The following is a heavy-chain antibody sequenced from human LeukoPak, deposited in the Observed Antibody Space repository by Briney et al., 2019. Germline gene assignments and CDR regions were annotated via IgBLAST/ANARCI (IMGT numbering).Heavy chain of an antibody. V-gene: IGHV4-4*02. CDR3: ARQVYGVRAFDI. D-gene: IGHD4-17*01. Sequence: PSETLSLTCAVSGGSISSSDWWSWVRQPPGKGLEWIGEIYHSGSTNYNPSLKSRVTISVDKSKNQFSLKLSSVTAADTAVYYCARQVYGVRAFDIWGQGTMVTVSS. CDR2: IYHSGST. J-gene: IGHJ3*02. CDR1: GGSISSSDW.